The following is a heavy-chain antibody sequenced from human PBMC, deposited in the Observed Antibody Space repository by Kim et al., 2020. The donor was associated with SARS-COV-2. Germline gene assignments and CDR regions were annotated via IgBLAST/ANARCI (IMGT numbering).Heavy chain of an antibody. CDR1: GYSISSGYY. CDR3: ARVQKRCSGGSCYSSAFDI. CDR2: IYHSGST. Sequence: SETLSLTCTVSGYSISSGYYWGWIRQPPGKGLEWIGSIYHSGSTYYNPSLKSRVTISVDTSKNQFSLKLSSVTAADTAVYYCARVQKRCSGGSCYSSAFDIWGQGTMVTVSS. V-gene: IGHV4-38-2*02. D-gene: IGHD2-15*01. J-gene: IGHJ3*02.